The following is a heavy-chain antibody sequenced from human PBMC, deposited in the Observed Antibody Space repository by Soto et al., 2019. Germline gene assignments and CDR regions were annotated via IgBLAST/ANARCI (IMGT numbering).Heavy chain of an antibody. D-gene: IGHD3-10*01. J-gene: IGHJ6*02. CDR3: ASHRRNYGSGSYYPENYYYYGMDV. CDR2: IIPIFGTA. Sequence: ASVKVSCKASGGTFSSYAISWVRQAPGQRLEWMGGIIPIFGTANYAQKFQGRVTITADESTSTAYMELSSLRSEDTAVYYCASHRRNYGSGSYYPENYYYYGMDVWGQGTTVTVSS. CDR1: GGTFSSYA. V-gene: IGHV1-69*13.